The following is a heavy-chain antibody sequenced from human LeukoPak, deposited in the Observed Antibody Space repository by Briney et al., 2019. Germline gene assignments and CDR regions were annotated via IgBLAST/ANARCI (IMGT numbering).Heavy chain of an antibody. CDR1: GFTFRSNT. J-gene: IGHJ4*02. CDR2: ISGSGSST. V-gene: IGHV3-23*01. CDR3: AKDIEGSSSGRALDY. Sequence: GGSLRLSCAASGFTFRSNTMSWVRQAPGRGLEWVAVISGSGSSTYYADSVKGRFTISRDNSMNTLYLQMNSLRAEDMALYYCAKDIEGSSSGRALDYWGQGTLVTVSS. D-gene: IGHD6-6*01.